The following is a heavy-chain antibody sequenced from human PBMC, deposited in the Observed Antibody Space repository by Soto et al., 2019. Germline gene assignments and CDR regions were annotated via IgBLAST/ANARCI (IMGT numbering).Heavy chain of an antibody. J-gene: IGHJ5*02. Sequence: SVKVSCKASGGTFSSYAISWVRQAPGQGLEWMGGIIPIFGTANYAQKFQGRVTITADKSTSTAYMELSSLRSEDTAVYYCARDRSGSDWFDPWGQGTLVTVSS. CDR2: IIPIFGTA. CDR1: GGTFSSYA. V-gene: IGHV1-69*06. CDR3: ARDRSGSDWFDP. D-gene: IGHD3-22*01.